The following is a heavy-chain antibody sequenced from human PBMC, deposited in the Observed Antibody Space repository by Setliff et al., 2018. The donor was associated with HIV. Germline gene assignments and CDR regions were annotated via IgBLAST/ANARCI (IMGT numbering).Heavy chain of an antibody. Sequence: PSETLSLTCTVSGVSISSPNYYWGWLRQSAEKGLEWIGRIYVTGITTYNPSLKSRVTISLDTSKNVFSLKLKSVTAADTAVYYCARHKTHEYGGNTIYFDSWGQGTLVTVSS. J-gene: IGHJ4*02. CDR3: ARHKTHEYGGNTIYFDS. V-gene: IGHV4-61*02. CDR2: IYVTGIT. CDR1: GVSISSPNYY. D-gene: IGHD2-15*01.